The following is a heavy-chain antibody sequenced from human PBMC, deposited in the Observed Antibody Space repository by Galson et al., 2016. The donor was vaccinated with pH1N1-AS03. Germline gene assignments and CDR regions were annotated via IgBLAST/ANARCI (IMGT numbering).Heavy chain of an antibody. D-gene: IGHD2-2*01. V-gene: IGHV3-64*01. CDR2: ISGNGIST. Sequence: SLRLSCAAAGFTFSSYAMFWVRQAPGKGLEYVSAISGNGISTYYANSEKGQFTISRDNSKNTPYLQMGSLRPEDMAVYYCARGPGSYANYWFPSPDYWGQGTLVTVSS. J-gene: IGHJ4*02. CDR3: ARGPGSYANYWFPSPDY. CDR1: GFTFSSYA.